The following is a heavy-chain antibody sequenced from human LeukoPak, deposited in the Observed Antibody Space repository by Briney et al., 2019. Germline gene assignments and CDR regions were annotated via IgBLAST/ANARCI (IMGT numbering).Heavy chain of an antibody. CDR3: ARRSVGATIFDY. Sequence: SETLSLTCTVSGGSISSGGYYWSWIRQPPGKGLEWIGYIYYSGSTNYNPSLKSRVTISVDTSKNQFSLKLSSVTAADTAVYYCARRSVGATIFDYWGQGTLVTVSS. J-gene: IGHJ4*02. CDR2: IYYSGST. D-gene: IGHD1-26*01. V-gene: IGHV4-61*08. CDR1: GGSISSGGYY.